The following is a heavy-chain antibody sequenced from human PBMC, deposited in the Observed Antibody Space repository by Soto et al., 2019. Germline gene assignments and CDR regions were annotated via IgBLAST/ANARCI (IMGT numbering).Heavy chain of an antibody. CDR3: ARRGKWYYNYYGLDV. J-gene: IGHJ6*02. CDR2: IDPGDSST. CDR1: GYSFTTYW. Sequence: PGESLTISCQGSGYSFTTYWISWVRQMPGKGMEWMGKIDPGDSSTNYSPSFRGHITISVDRSINTAHLQFSSLKAADTAVYYCARRGKWYYNYYGLDVWGQGTMVTVSS. V-gene: IGHV5-10-1*01. D-gene: IGHD3-10*01.